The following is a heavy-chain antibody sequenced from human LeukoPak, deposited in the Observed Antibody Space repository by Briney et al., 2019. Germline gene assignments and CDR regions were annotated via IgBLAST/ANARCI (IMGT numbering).Heavy chain of an antibody. CDR3: ASDWGSINWYYY. CDR2: IYSRGST. V-gene: IGHV4-39*07. J-gene: IGHJ4*02. Sequence: SETLSLTCIVSGDSISSSSSYWGWIRQPPGKGLEWIGTIYSRGSTYYNASLRSRVTISLDTSKNQLSLKLSSATAADTAIYYCASDWGSINWYYYWGRGTLVTVSS. CDR1: GDSISSSSSY. D-gene: IGHD6-13*01.